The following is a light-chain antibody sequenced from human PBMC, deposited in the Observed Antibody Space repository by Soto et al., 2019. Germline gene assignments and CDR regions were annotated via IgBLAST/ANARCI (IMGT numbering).Light chain of an antibody. Sequence: QLVLTQPPSASGTPGQRVTISCSGSSSNTGSNYVYWYQQLPGTAPKLLIDTNNQRPSGVPDRFSGSKSGTSASLAISGLRSDDETNYYCAAWDDSLSGRVFGGGTKLTVL. CDR1: SSNTGSNY. V-gene: IGLV1-47*01. CDR3: AAWDDSLSGRV. CDR2: TNN. J-gene: IGLJ2*01.